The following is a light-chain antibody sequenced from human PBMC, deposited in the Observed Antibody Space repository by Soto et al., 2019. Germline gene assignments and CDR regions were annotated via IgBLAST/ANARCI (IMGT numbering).Light chain of an antibody. J-gene: IGKJ5*01. V-gene: IGKV1-5*01. CDR3: QQRSDWRIT. CDR2: HAS. Sequence: IQMTHSPSTLPASVGDRVTITCRASQSISNWLAWYQQKQGTAPKVLIYHASNLQSGVPSRFSGSGSGTDFNLTISSLEPEDFAVYYCQQRSDWRITFGQGTRLEIK. CDR1: QSISNW.